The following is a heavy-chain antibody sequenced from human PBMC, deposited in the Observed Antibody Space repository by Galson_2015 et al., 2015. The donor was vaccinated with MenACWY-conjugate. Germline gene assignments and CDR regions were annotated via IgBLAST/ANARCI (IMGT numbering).Heavy chain of an antibody. J-gene: IGHJ4*02. D-gene: IGHD5-12*01. Sequence: SVKVSCKASGYTFANYAIHWVRQAPGQRLEWMGWISGGSLYTKYSSKFQDRVTFTRDTSASTAYMDLSSLRSEDTAVYYCVVEVATIPYWGQGSLVTVSS. V-gene: IGHV1-3*01. CDR1: GYTFANYA. CDR3: VVEVATIPY. CDR2: ISGGSLYT.